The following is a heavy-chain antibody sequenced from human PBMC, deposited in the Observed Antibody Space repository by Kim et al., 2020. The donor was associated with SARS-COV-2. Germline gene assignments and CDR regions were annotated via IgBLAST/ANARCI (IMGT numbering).Heavy chain of an antibody. V-gene: IGHV3-21*01. CDR3: TRGDYAFDF. Sequence: GGSLRLSCATSGFTFSNSGMNWVRQAPGKGLEWVSSISSSSNYIYYGDSVKGRLTISRDNAKRSMYLQMNSLRAEDTAVYYCTRGDYAFDFWGQGTMVTVSS. J-gene: IGHJ3*01. CDR2: ISSSSNYI. CDR1: GFTFSNSG.